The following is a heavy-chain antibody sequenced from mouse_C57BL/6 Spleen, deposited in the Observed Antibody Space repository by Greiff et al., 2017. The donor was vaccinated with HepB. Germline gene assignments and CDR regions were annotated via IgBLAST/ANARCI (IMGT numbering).Heavy chain of an antibody. J-gene: IGHJ3*01. CDR3: TTRGDYEGAWFAY. Sequence: VHVKQSGAELVRPGASVKLSCTASGFNIKDDYMHWVKQRPEQGLEWIGWIDPENGDTEYASKFQGKATITADTSSNTAYLQLSSLTSEDTAVYYCTTRGDYEGAWFAYWGQGTLVTVSA. CDR1: GFNIKDDY. D-gene: IGHD2-4*01. CDR2: IDPENGDT. V-gene: IGHV14-4*01.